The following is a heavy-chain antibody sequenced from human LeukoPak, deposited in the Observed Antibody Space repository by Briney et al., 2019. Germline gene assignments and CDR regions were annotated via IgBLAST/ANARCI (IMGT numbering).Heavy chain of an antibody. J-gene: IGHJ3*02. CDR3: ARVADILNAFDI. D-gene: IGHD2-15*01. Sequence: SETLSLTCTVSGGSISSYYWSWIRQPPGKGLEWIGYIYYSGSTNYNPSLKSRVTISVDTSKNQFSLKLSSVTAADTAVYYCARVADILNAFDIWGQGTMVTVSS. CDR2: IYYSGST. CDR1: GGSISSYY. V-gene: IGHV4-59*12.